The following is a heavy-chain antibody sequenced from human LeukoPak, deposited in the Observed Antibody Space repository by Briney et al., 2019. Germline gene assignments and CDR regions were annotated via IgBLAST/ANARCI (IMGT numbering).Heavy chain of an antibody. J-gene: IGHJ6*02. CDR1: GFTFSGYW. CDR3: ARADGSGWYLAGHYYYYGMDV. CDR2: IKQDGSEK. V-gene: IGHV3-7*03. D-gene: IGHD6-19*01. Sequence: GGSLRLSCAASGFTFSGYWMSWVHQAPGKGLEWVANIKQDGSEKYYVDSVKGRFTISRDNAKNSLYLQMNSLRAEDTAVYYCARADGSGWYLAGHYYYYGMDVWGQGTTVTVSS.